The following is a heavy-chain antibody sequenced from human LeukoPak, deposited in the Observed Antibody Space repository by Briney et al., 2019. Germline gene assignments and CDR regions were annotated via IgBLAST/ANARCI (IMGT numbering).Heavy chain of an antibody. D-gene: IGHD3-10*01. Sequence: GASVKVSCKASGYSLTNYYMHWVRQAPGQGLGWVGLISPYGGSTNYAQTFQGRVDITRDTSTSTIYMELSSLRSEDTAIYYCARGLVRGMISSLRRTPPHDYWGQGTLVIVSS. V-gene: IGHV1-46*01. CDR3: ARGLVRGMISSLRRTPPHDY. CDR1: GYSLTNYY. CDR2: ISPYGGST. J-gene: IGHJ4*02.